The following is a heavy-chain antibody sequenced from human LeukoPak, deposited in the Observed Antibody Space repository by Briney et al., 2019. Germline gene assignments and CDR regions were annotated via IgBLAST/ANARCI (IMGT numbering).Heavy chain of an antibody. D-gene: IGHD3-22*01. CDR1: GFTFSSYA. J-gene: IGHJ4*02. Sequence: GGSLRLSCAASGFTFSSYAMHWVRQAPGKGLEWVAVISYDGSNKYYADSVKGRFTISRDNSKNTLYLQMNSLRAEDTAVYYCARDQYYYDSSGYSTRNWVALDYWGQGTLVTVSS. V-gene: IGHV3-30-3*01. CDR2: ISYDGSNK. CDR3: ARDQYYYDSSGYSTRNWVALDY.